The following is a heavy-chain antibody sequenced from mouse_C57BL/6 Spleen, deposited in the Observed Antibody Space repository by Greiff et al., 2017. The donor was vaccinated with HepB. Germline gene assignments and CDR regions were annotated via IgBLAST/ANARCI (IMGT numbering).Heavy chain of an antibody. CDR2: IHPADSDT. CDR3: AKGQLGLPYYFDY. CDR1: GYTFTSYG. V-gene: IGHV1-74*01. J-gene: IGHJ2*01. Sequence: QVQLQQSGAELARPGASVKLSCKASGYTFTSYGISWVKQRTGQGLEWIGRIHPADSDTNYNQKFKGKATLTVDKSSSTAYMQLSSLTSEDSAVYYCAKGQLGLPYYFDYWGQGTTLTVSS. D-gene: IGHD3-1*01.